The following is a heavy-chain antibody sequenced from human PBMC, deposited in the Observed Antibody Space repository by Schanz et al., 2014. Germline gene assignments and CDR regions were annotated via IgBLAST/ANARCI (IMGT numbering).Heavy chain of an antibody. Sequence: EVHLVESGGGLVQPGGSLRLSCAASGITFSSHSFNWVRQAPGKGLEWISYVSRSTPDIYYADSVKGRFTISRDNSKSTLYLQMNSLRAEDTAVYYCAKDGPGGSGSYSADGGMDVWGQGTTVTVSS. CDR3: AKDGPGGSGSYSADGGMDV. V-gene: IGHV3-48*01. CDR2: VSRSTPDI. J-gene: IGHJ6*02. D-gene: IGHD3-10*01. CDR1: GITFSSHS.